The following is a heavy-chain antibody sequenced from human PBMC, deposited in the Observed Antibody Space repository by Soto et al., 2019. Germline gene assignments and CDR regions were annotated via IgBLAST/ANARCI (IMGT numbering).Heavy chain of an antibody. Sequence: GGSLRLSCAASGFTFSSYAMHWVRQAPGKGLEWVAVISYDGSDKYYADSVKGRFTISRDNAKNSLYLQMNSLRAEDTAVYYCARGDYYDSSGPFSDAFDIWGRGTMVT. D-gene: IGHD3-22*01. V-gene: IGHV3-30-3*01. CDR2: ISYDGSDK. J-gene: IGHJ3*02. CDR3: ARGDYYDSSGPFSDAFDI. CDR1: GFTFSSYA.